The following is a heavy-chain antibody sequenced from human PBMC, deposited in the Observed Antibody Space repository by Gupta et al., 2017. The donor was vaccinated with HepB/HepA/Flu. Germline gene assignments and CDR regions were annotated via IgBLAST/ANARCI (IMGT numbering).Heavy chain of an antibody. CDR1: GFTFDDYA. Sequence: EVQLVESGGGLVQPGRSLRLSCAASGFTFDDYAMPWVRQAPGKGLEWVSGISWNSRSIGYADSVKGRFTISRDNAKNSLHLQMNSLRAEDTALYYCARGTGITMIVVGDYYFDYWGQGTLVTVSS. CDR2: ISWNSRSI. V-gene: IGHV3-9*01. J-gene: IGHJ4*02. D-gene: IGHD3-22*01. CDR3: ARGTGITMIVVGDYYFDY.